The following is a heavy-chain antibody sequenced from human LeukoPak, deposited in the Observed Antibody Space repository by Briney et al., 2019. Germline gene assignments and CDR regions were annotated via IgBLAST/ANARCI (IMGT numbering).Heavy chain of an antibody. Sequence: GGSLRLSCAASGFTFSSYGMHWVRQAPGKGLEWVAVISYDGSNKYYADSVKGRFTISRDNSKNTLYLQMNSLRAEDTAVYYCAKDGGIQLRLDYWGQGTLVTVSS. CDR3: AKDGGIQLRLDY. V-gene: IGHV3-30*18. D-gene: IGHD5-18*01. J-gene: IGHJ4*02. CDR2: ISYDGSNK. CDR1: GFTFSSYG.